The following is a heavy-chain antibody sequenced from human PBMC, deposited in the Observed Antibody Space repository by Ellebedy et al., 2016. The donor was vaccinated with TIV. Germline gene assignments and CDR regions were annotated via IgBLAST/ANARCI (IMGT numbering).Heavy chain of an antibody. CDR2: INATGDVI. Sequence: PGGSLRLSCAASGFTFSDRYMTWIRQAPGKGLEFLSYINATGDVIMYADSVKGRFTISRDNAKNSLYLQMNSLRVEDTAVYYCTRDPRTADYWGQGTLVTVSS. J-gene: IGHJ4*02. CDR1: GFTFSDRY. CDR3: TRDPRTADY. V-gene: IGHV3-11*01. D-gene: IGHD1-1*01.